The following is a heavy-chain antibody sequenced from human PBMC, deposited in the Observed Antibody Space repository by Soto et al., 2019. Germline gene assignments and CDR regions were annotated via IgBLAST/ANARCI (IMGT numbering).Heavy chain of an antibody. CDR3: TTAGQWLVPSLDY. CDR1: GVTFSNAW. V-gene: IGHV3-15*01. Sequence: EVHLVESGGGLVKPGGSLRLSCAASGVTFSNAWMSWGRQAPGKGLEWVGRIKSKTDGGTTDYAAPVKGRFTISRDDSKNTLYLQMNSLKTEVTAVYYCTTAGQWLVPSLDYWGQGTLVTVSS. J-gene: IGHJ4*02. CDR2: IKSKTDGGTT. D-gene: IGHD6-19*01.